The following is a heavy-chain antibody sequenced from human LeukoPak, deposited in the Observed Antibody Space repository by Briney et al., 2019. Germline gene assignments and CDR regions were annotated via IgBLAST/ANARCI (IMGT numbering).Heavy chain of an antibody. Sequence: SETLSLTCNVSGDSIINNNFYWAWIRQTPGKGLEWIASIFHSGSTNYNPSLKGRATISVDTSKNLFSLKLRSVTVADTAVYYCARVSAPGLFDYWGQGTLVIVSS. V-gene: IGHV4-39*07. D-gene: IGHD1-14*01. CDR1: GDSIINNNFY. J-gene: IGHJ4*02. CDR2: IFHSGST. CDR3: ARVSAPGLFDY.